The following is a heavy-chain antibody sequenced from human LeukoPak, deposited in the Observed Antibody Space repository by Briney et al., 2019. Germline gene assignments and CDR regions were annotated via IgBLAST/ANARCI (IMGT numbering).Heavy chain of an antibody. CDR3: ASHSVYCSSTSCPHGAFDY. D-gene: IGHD2-2*01. V-gene: IGHV4-30-2*01. J-gene: IGHJ4*02. Sequence: SETLSLTCTVSGGSISSGGYYWSWIRQPPGKGLEWIGYIYHSGSTYYNPSLKSRVTISVDRSKNQFSLKLSSVTAADTAVYYCASHSVYCSSTSCPHGAFDYWGQGTLVTVSS. CDR2: IYHSGST. CDR1: GGSISSGGYY.